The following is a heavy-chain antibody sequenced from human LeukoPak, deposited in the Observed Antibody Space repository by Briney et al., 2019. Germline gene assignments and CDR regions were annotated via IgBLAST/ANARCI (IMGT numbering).Heavy chain of an antibody. CDR1: GYTFTSYG. D-gene: IGHD1-1*01. V-gene: IGHV1-18*01. CDR3: ARDEPQLEPGLDYYYYYMDV. Sequence: ASVKVSCKASGYTFTSYGISWVRQAPGQGLEWMGWISAYNGNTNYAQKLQGRVTMTTDTSTSTAYMELRSLRSDDTAVYYCARDEPQLEPGLDYYYYYMDVWGKGTTVTVSS. J-gene: IGHJ6*03. CDR2: ISAYNGNT.